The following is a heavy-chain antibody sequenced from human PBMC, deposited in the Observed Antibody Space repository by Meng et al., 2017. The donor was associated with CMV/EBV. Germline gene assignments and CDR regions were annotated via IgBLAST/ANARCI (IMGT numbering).Heavy chain of an antibody. Sequence: SVKVSCKASGGTFSSYAISWVRQAPGQGLEWMGGIIPIFGTANYAQKFQGRVTITTDESTSTAYMELSSLRSEDTAVYYCARVNSSSFGYYYYGMDVWGQGPRSPSP. CDR2: IIPIFGTA. CDR1: GGTFSSYA. J-gene: IGHJ6*02. D-gene: IGHD6-6*01. V-gene: IGHV1-69*05. CDR3: ARVNSSSFGYYYYGMDV.